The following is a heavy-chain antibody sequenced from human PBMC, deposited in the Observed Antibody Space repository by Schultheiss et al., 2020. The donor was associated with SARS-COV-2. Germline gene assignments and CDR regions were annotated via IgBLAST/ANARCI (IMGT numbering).Heavy chain of an antibody. CDR3: ASHSPRYRYGKYYYYYYGMDV. Sequence: ASVKVSCKASGYTFTGYYMHWVRQAPGQGLEWMGRINPNSGGTNYAQKFQGRVTMTRDTSISTAYMELSRLRSDDTAVYYCASHSPRYRYGKYYYYYYGMDVWGQGTTVTVSS. J-gene: IGHJ6*02. V-gene: IGHV1-2*06. CDR2: INPNSGGT. CDR1: GYTFTGYY. D-gene: IGHD5-18*01.